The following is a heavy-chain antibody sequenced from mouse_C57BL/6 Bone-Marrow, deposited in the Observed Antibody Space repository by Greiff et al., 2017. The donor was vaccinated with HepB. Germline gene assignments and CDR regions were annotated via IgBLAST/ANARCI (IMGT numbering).Heavy chain of an antibody. CDR3: ARRGGITKAYYYAMDY. CDR1: GYTFTSYW. V-gene: IGHV1-55*01. D-gene: IGHD1-2*01. Sequence: QVQLQQPGAELVKPGASVKMSCKASGYTFTSYWITWVKQRPGQGLAWIGDIYPGSGSTNYKEKFKSKATLTVDTSSSTAYMQLSSLTSEDSAVYYCARRGGITKAYYYAMDYWGQGTSVTVSS. CDR2: IYPGSGST. J-gene: IGHJ4*01.